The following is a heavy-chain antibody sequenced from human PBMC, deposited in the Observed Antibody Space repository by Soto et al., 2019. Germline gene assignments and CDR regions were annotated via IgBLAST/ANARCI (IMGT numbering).Heavy chain of an antibody. CDR1: GGSISSGGYY. CDR2: IYYSGST. J-gene: IGHJ4*02. D-gene: IGHD3-3*01. Sequence: PSETLSLTCTVSGGSISSGGYYWSWIRQHPGKGLEYIGYIYYSGSTYYNPSLKSRVAISVDTSKNQFSLKLTSVTAADTVVYYCAAEVGFGPLFDYWGQGTLVTVSS. CDR3: AAEVGFGPLFDY. V-gene: IGHV4-31*03.